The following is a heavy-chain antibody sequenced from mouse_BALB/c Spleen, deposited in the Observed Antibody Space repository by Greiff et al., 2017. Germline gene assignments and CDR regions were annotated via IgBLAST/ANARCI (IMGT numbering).Heavy chain of an antibody. CDR3: ARDQKYGNYLYYAMDY. CDR2: IWAGGST. CDR1: GFSLTSYG. Sequence: VKLVESGPGLVAPSQSLSITCTVSGFSLTSYGVHWVRQPPGKGLEWLGVIWAGGSTNYNSALMSRLSISKDNSKSQVFLKMNSLQTDDTAMYYCARDQKYGNYLYYAMDYWGQGTSVTVSS. D-gene: IGHD2-10*02. J-gene: IGHJ4*01. V-gene: IGHV2-9*02.